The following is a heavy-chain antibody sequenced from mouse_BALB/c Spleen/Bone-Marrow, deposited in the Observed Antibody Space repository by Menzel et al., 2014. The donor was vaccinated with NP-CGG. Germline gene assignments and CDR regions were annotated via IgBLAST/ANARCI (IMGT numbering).Heavy chain of an antibody. CDR1: GYAFSTYW. J-gene: IGHJ2*01. Sequence: VQLQQSGAELVRPGSSVKISCKSSGYAFSTYWINWVKQRPGQGLEWIGQIYPGDGDTDFNGKFKGKATLTADRSSDTAYMEFSSLTSEDSAVYFCARGGISVDYWGQGTTFTVSS. CDR3: ARGGISVDY. CDR2: IYPGDGDT. V-gene: IGHV1-80*01.